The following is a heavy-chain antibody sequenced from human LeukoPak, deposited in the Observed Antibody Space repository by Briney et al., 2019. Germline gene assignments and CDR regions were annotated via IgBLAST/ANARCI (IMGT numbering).Heavy chain of an antibody. D-gene: IGHD3-3*01. V-gene: IGHV1-69*13. J-gene: IGHJ5*02. CDR3: ARDPASDFWSGTNWFDP. CDR1: GGTFSSYA. CDR2: IIPIFGTA. Sequence: GASVKVSCKASGGTFSSYAISWVRQAPGQGLEWMGGIIPIFGTANYAQKFQGRVTITADESTSTAYMELSSLRSEDTAVYYCARDPASDFWSGTNWFDPWGQGTLVTVSS.